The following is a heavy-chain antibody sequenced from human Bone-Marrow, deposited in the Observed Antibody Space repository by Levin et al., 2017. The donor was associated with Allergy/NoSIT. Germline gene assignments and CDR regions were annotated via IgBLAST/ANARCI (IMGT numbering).Heavy chain of an antibody. CDR1: GFTFHAYA. D-gene: IGHD2/OR15-2a*01. CDR2: MSGTTGSH. CDR3: AKGTTVYFYYNGMDA. V-gene: IGHV3-23*01. J-gene: IGHJ6*02. Sequence: LSLPCVASGFTFHAYAMNWVRRAPGKGLEWVSAMSGTTGSHYYADSVKGRFTISRYSSKNTLFLQMDSLRVEDTATYYCAKGTTVYFYYNGMDAWGQGTTVTVFS.